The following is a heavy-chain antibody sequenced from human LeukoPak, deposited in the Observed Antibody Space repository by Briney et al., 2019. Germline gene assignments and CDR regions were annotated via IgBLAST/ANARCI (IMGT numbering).Heavy chain of an antibody. CDR3: ARYSGSRGFDY. J-gene: IGHJ4*02. D-gene: IGHD1-26*01. V-gene: IGHV1-46*01. CDR2: INPSGGST. Sequence: ASVKVSCKASGYTFTSYYMHWVRQAPRQGLEWMGIINPSGGSTSYAQKFQGRVTMTRDTSTSTVYMELSSLRSEDTAVYYCARYSGSRGFDYWGQGTLVTVSS. CDR1: GYTFTSYY.